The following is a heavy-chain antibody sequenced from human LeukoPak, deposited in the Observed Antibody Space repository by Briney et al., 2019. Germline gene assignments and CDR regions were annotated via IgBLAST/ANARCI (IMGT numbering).Heavy chain of an antibody. J-gene: IGHJ5*02. CDR2: INPNSGGT. D-gene: IGHD3-10*01. CDR1: GYTFTGYY. Sequence: GASVKVSCKASGYTFTGYYMHWVRQAPGQGLEWMGWINPNSGGTNFAQKFQGRVTMTRDTSISTAYMELRSLTSDDTAVYYCARDASGSAAPYNWFDPWGQGILVTVSS. V-gene: IGHV1-2*02. CDR3: ARDASGSAAPYNWFDP.